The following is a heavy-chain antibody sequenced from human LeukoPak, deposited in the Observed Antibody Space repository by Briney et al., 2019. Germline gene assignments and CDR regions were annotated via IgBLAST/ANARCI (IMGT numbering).Heavy chain of an antibody. Sequence: QPGGSLRLSCAASGFTFSSYEMNWVRQAPGKGLEWVSYISSSGSTIYYADSVKGRFTISRDNSKNTLYLQMNSLRAEDTAVYYCAKVPPPLAGSTSLFDYWGQGTLVTAAS. CDR3: AKVPPPLAGSTSLFDY. CDR1: GFTFSSYE. D-gene: IGHD2-2*01. V-gene: IGHV3-48*03. J-gene: IGHJ4*02. CDR2: ISSSGSTI.